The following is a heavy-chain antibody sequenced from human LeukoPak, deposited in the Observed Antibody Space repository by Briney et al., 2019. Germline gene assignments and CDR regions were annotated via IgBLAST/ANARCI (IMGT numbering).Heavy chain of an antibody. D-gene: IGHD3-10*01. Sequence: ASGKVSCKASGYTFTSYYMHWVRQAPGQGLEWMGIINPSGGSTRYGQKFQGRVTMTRDTSTSTVYMELSSLTSEDTAVYYCARAEHYYGSGSYYLGYWGQGTLVTVSS. CDR3: ARAEHYYGSGSYYLGY. CDR2: INPSGGST. CDR1: GYTFTSYY. J-gene: IGHJ4*02. V-gene: IGHV1-46*01.